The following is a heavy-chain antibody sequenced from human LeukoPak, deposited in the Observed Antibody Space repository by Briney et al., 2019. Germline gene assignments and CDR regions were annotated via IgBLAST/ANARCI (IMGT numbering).Heavy chain of an antibody. V-gene: IGHV4-59*01. Sequence: KPSETLSLTCTVSGGSISSYYWSWIRQPPGKGLEWLGYIYYSGSTNYNPSLKSRVTISVDTSKDQFSLKLSSVTAADTAVYYCARGHRYFDWLLYGISFADAFDIWGQGTMVTVSS. J-gene: IGHJ3*02. CDR1: GGSISSYY. CDR3: ARGHRYFDWLLYGISFADAFDI. D-gene: IGHD3-9*01. CDR2: IYYSGST.